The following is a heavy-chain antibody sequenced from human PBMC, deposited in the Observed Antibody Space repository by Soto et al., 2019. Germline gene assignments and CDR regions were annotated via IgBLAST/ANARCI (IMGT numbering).Heavy chain of an antibody. V-gene: IGHV3-74*01. D-gene: IGHD3-10*01. Sequence: GGALRLSCAASGFTFRTYWVDWVRPAPGEGGVWVSRINNDGSSTSYADSVKGRFTIFRENAKNTLYLQMNSLRAEDTAVYYCARDFYYYGSGTMGGYFDYWGQGTLVTVSS. CDR3: ARDFYYYGSGTMGGYFDY. CDR2: INNDGSST. J-gene: IGHJ4*02. CDR1: GFTFRTYW.